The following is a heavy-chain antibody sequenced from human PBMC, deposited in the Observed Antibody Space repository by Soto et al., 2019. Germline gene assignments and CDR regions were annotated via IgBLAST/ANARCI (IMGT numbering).Heavy chain of an antibody. J-gene: IGHJ4*02. Sequence: GGSLRLSCAASGFTFSSYAMSWVRQAPGKGLEWVSAISGSGGSTYYADSVKGRFTISRDNSKNTMYLQMNSLRAEDTAVYYCAKEVGEGPTALGYFDYWGQGTLVTVS. CDR3: AKEVGEGPTALGYFDY. V-gene: IGHV3-23*01. D-gene: IGHD3-16*01. CDR2: ISGSGGST. CDR1: GFTFSSYA.